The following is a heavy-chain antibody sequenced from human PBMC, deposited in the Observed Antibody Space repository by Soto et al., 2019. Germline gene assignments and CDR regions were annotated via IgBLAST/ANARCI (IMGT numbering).Heavy chain of an antibody. J-gene: IGHJ2*01. CDR2: IIPIFGTA. Sequence: QVQLVQSGAEVKKPGSSVTVSCKASGGTFSSYTISWVRQAPGQGLEWMGGIIPIFGTANYAQKFQGRVTITADEPTSTAYMELSSRRSEDTAVYYCARGNHRWLQLWYFDLWGRGTLVTVSS. V-gene: IGHV1-69*12. D-gene: IGHD5-12*01. CDR1: GGTFSSYT. CDR3: ARGNHRWLQLWYFDL.